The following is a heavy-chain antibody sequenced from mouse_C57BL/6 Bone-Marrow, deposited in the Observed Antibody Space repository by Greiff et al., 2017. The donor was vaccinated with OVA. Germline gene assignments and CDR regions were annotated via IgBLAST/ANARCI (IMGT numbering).Heavy chain of an antibody. Sequence: QVQLQQSGAELVRPGTSVKMSCKASGYTFTNYWIGWAKQRPGHGLEWIGDIYPGGGYTNYNEKFKGKATLTADKSSSTAYMQFSSLTSEDSAIEYCARGVTYYFDYWGQGTTLTVSS. V-gene: IGHV1-63*01. J-gene: IGHJ2*01. CDR2: IYPGGGYT. CDR3: ARGVTYYFDY. D-gene: IGHD2-2*01. CDR1: GYTFTNYW.